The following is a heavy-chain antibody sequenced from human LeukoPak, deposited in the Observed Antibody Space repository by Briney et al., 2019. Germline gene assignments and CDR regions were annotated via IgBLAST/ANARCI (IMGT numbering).Heavy chain of an antibody. CDR3: ARAGSHWHYVY. CDR1: GFTFSGFS. V-gene: IGHV3-7*01. J-gene: IGHJ4*02. CDR2: IKQDGSER. Sequence: GGSLRLSCAASGFTFSGFSMSWVRQSPTKGLEWVASIKQDGSERYYVDSVKGRFTISRDNAKNSLSLQMNNLRVEDTAVYYCARAGSHWHYVYWGQGTVVTVSS. D-gene: IGHD3-10*01.